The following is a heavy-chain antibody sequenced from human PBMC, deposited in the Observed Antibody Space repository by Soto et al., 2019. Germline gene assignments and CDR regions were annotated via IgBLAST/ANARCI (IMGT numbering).Heavy chain of an antibody. J-gene: IGHJ5*02. CDR3: ARDELYCSGGSCYAFSFDP. D-gene: IGHD2-15*01. V-gene: IGHV1-46*03. CDR2: INPSGGST. CDR1: GYTFTSYY. Sequence: ASVKVSCKASGYTFTSYYMHWVRQAPGQGLEWMGIINPSGGSTSYAQKFQGRVTMTRDTSTSTVYMELSSLRSEDTAVYYCARDELYCSGGSCYAFSFDPWGQGTLVTVSS.